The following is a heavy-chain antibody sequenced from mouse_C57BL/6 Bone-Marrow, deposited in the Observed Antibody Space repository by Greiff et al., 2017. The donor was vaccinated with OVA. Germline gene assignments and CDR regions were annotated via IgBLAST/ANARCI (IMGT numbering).Heavy chain of an antibody. CDR2: ISSGSSTI. CDR1: GFTFSDYG. J-gene: IGHJ2*01. V-gene: IGHV5-17*01. D-gene: IGHD2-5*01. Sequence: EVKLMESGGGLVKPGGSLKLSCAASGFTFSDYGMHWVRQAPEKGLEWVAYISSGSSTIYYADTVKGRFTISRDNAKNTLFLQMTSLRSEDTAMYYCATYYSNYLDFDYWAKAPLSQSPQ. CDR3: ATYYSNYLDFDY.